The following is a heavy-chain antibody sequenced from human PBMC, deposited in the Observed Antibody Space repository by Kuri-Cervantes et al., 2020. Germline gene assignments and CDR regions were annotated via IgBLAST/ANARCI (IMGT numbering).Heavy chain of an antibody. V-gene: IGHV1-69*05. D-gene: IGHD1-26*01. CDR3: ASAPSWSGSYYSFDY. J-gene: IGHJ4*02. CDR2: IIPVFGTT. Sequence: SVKVSCKASGYTFTSYDINWVRQATGQGLEWMGHIIPVFGTTDYAQKFQGRVTITTDESTSTAYMELSSLRSEDTAVYYCASAPSWSGSYYSFDYWGQGTLVTVSS. CDR1: GYTFTSYD.